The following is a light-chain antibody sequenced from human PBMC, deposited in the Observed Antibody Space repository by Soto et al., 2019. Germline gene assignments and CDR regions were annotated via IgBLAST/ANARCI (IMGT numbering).Light chain of an antibody. CDR2: DAS. V-gene: IGKV1-17*01. J-gene: IGKJ1*01. Sequence: ITQFPSSLSASPGDRLTITCRASQGIRDDLGWYQQKAGEAPKLLIYDASSLESGVPSRFSGSGSGTEFTLTISSLQPDDFATYYCQQYNSYSPTFGQGTKVDIK. CDR3: QQYNSYSPT. CDR1: QGIRDD.